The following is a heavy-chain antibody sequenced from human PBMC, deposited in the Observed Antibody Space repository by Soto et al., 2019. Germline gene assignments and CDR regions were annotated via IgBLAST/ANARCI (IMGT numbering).Heavy chain of an antibody. CDR2: ISSSSGYI. D-gene: IGHD4-17*01. J-gene: IGHJ5*02. V-gene: IGHV3-21*01. CDR3: ARDLLVGDYHNWFDP. CDR1: GFTFSSYS. Sequence: GGSLRLSCAASGFTFSSYSMNWVRQAPGKGLEWVSSISSSSGYIYYADSVKGRFTISRDNAKNSLYLQMNSLRDEDTAVYYCARDLLVGDYHNWFDPWGQGTLVTVSS.